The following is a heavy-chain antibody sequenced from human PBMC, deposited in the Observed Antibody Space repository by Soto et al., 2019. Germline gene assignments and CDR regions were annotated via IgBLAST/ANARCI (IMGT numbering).Heavy chain of an antibody. Sequence: PGGSLRLSCAASGFTFSTYEMNWVRQAPGTGLEWVSYINSGGSSIYYADSVKGRFTISRDNSKNTLYLQMNSLRAEDTAVYYCAKDTYYYDSSGYYTGLIFGYWGQGTLVTVSS. CDR1: GFTFSTYE. CDR2: INSGGSSI. V-gene: IGHV3-48*03. CDR3: AKDTYYYDSSGYYTGLIFGY. J-gene: IGHJ4*02. D-gene: IGHD3-22*01.